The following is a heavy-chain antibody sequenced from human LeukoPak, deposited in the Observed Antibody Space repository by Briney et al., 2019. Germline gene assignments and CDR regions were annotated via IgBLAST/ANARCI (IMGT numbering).Heavy chain of an antibody. V-gene: IGHV1-69*04. Sequence: SVKVSCKASGDTFNDYTFSWVRQAPGQGLEWMGRIMPFLDVANYAPKFQGRVTLTADKSTSTAYMELSDLKSEDTAVYYCARDHCSGGSCHGGHWGQGTLVTVSS. D-gene: IGHD2-15*01. CDR1: GDTFNDYT. CDR2: IMPFLDVA. J-gene: IGHJ4*02. CDR3: ARDHCSGGSCHGGH.